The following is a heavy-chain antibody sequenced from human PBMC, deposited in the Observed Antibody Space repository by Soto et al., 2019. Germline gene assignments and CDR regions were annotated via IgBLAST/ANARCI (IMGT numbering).Heavy chain of an antibody. CDR2: IFYDGSKT. D-gene: IGHD1-1*01. Sequence: YGRLRVHTASCKGLDWVAVIFYDGSKTDYADSGKGRFTISRDNAKNSLYLQMNSLRAEDTAVYYWFSSNQLANF. CDR3: FSSNQLANF. CDR1: YG. J-gene: IGHJ2*01. V-gene: IGHV3-33*03.